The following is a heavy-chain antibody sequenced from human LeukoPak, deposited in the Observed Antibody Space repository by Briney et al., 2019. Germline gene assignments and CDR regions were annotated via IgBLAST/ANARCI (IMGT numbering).Heavy chain of an antibody. Sequence: SETLSLTCTVSGGSISSSSYYWGWIRQPPGKGLEWIGSIYYSGSTYYNPSLKSRVTISVDTSKNQFSLKLSSVTAADTAVHYCARHPDYGDYDWGQGTLVTVSS. CDR2: IYYSGST. CDR3: ARHPDYGDYD. V-gene: IGHV4-39*01. CDR1: GGSISSSSYY. D-gene: IGHD4-17*01. J-gene: IGHJ4*02.